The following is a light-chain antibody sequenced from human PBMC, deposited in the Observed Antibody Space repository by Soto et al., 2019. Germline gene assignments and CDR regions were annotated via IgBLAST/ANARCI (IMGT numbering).Light chain of an antibody. CDR2: TTN. CDR3: AAWDDSLNGHV. CDR1: SSNIGTSS. V-gene: IGLV1-44*01. Sequence: QSVLTQPHSASGTPGQRVTISCSGSSSNIGTSSVHRFQQLPGTAPKLLISTTNQRPSGVPERFSGSKSGTSASLAISGLQSEDEADYYCAAWDDSLNGHVFGNGTKVTVL. J-gene: IGLJ1*01.